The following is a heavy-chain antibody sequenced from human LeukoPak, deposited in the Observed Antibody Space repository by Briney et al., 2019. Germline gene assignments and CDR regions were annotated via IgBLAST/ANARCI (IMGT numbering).Heavy chain of an antibody. CDR3: AKVDTFYGDYAIDY. V-gene: IGHV3-23*01. J-gene: IGHJ4*02. D-gene: IGHD4-17*01. CDR2: ISGSGGST. Sequence: GGSLRLSCAASGFTFSSYAMSWVRQAPGKGLEWVSAISGSGGSTYYADSAKGRFTISRDNSKNTLYLQMNSLRAEDTAVYYCAKVDTFYGDYAIDYWGQGTLVTVSS. CDR1: GFTFSSYA.